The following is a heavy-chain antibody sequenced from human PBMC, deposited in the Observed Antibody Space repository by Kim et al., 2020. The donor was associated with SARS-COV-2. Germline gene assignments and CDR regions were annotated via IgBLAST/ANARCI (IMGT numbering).Heavy chain of an antibody. CDR2: IYYSGTT. J-gene: IGHJ4*02. CDR1: GGSISSGDYY. CDR3: ARYGPCRGTTCYSGLSFDR. V-gene: IGHV4-30-4*01. Sequence: SETLSLTCTVSGGSISSGDYYCSWIRQSPGKGLEWIGYIYYSGTTYYNPSLRSRVTISVDTSNNQLSLELNSVTAADTAVYFCARYGPCRGTTCYSGLSFDRWGQGTLVTVSS. D-gene: IGHD2-2*01.